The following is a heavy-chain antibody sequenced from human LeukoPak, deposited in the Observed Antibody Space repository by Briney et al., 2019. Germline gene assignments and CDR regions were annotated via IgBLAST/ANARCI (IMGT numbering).Heavy chain of an antibody. CDR1: GGTFSSYA. J-gene: IGHJ4*02. Sequence: GASVKVSFKASGGTFSSYAISWVRQAPGQGLEWMGGIIPIFGTANYAQKFQGRVTITADESTSTAYMELSSLRSEDTAVYYCARDRSPGFDYWGQGTLVTVSS. CDR3: ARDRSPGFDY. CDR2: IIPIFGTA. V-gene: IGHV1-69*13. D-gene: IGHD3-16*02.